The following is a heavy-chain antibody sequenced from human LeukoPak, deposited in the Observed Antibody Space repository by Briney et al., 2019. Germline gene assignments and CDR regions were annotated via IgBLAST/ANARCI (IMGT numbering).Heavy chain of an antibody. J-gene: IGHJ3*02. V-gene: IGHV3-23*01. Sequence: GGSLRLSCAASGFTFSSYDMSWIRQAPGKGLEWVSEISGSDESTKYVDSVKGRFTISRDNSKNTLYLLLNSLRVDDTAVYYCANRRLGRGAFDIWGQGTRVTVSS. CDR1: GFTFSSYD. CDR3: ANRRLGRGAFDI. CDR2: ISGSDEST. D-gene: IGHD7-27*01.